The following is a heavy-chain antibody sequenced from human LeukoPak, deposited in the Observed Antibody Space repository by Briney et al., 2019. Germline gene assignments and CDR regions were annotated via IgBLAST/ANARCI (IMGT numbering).Heavy chain of an antibody. Sequence: SETLSLTCTVSGGSISSSSYYWGWIRQPPGKGLEWIGSIYYSGSTYYNPSLKSRVTISVDTSKNQFSLKLTSVTAADTAVCYCARGTTTVVIDYWGQGTLVTVSS. CDR3: ARGTTTVVIDY. D-gene: IGHD4-23*01. J-gene: IGHJ4*02. V-gene: IGHV4-39*07. CDR1: GGSISSSSYY. CDR2: IYYSGST.